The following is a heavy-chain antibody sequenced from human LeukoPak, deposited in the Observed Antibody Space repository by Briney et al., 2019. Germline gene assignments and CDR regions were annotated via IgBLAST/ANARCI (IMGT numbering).Heavy chain of an antibody. J-gene: IGHJ4*02. CDR1: EFTFSSYW. D-gene: IGHD5-18*01. V-gene: IGHV3-74*01. CDR2: INSDGSST. Sequence: PGGSLGLSGAASEFTFSSYWMHWVRQAPGKGLVWVSRINSDGSSTSYADSVKGRFTISRDNSKNTLYLQMNSLRAEDTAVYYCAKRKGRGYSYGSPVDYWGQGTLVTVSS. CDR3: AKRKGRGYSYGSPVDY.